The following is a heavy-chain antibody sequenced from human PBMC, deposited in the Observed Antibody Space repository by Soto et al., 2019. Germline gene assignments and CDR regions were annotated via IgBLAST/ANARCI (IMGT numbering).Heavy chain of an antibody. CDR1: GFPFSAFS. CDR3: AREGGRHCSPSRCYNTFDI. Sequence: PGGSLRLSCASSGFPFSAFSMNWVRQAPGKGLEWVAYISSSGSTIYYADSVKGRYTISRDNAKTSLYLQMDSLRDEDTAVYYCAREGGRHCSPSRCYNTFDIWGQGTTVTVS. D-gene: IGHD2-15*01. V-gene: IGHV3-48*02. J-gene: IGHJ3*02. CDR2: ISSSGSTI.